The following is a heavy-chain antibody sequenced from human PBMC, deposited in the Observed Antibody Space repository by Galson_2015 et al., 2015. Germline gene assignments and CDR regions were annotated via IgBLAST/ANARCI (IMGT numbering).Heavy chain of an antibody. CDR3: ASRVYCSSTSCPPAFDI. Sequence: QSGAGVTKPGESLQISCKGSGYTFTSYWIGWVRQMPGKGLEWMGIVYPGDSDTRYSPSFQGQVTISADKSINTAYLQWSSLKASDTAMYYCASRVYCSSTSCPPAFDIWGQGTMVTVSS. J-gene: IGHJ3*02. V-gene: IGHV5-51*01. D-gene: IGHD2-2*01. CDR2: VYPGDSDT. CDR1: GYTFTSYW.